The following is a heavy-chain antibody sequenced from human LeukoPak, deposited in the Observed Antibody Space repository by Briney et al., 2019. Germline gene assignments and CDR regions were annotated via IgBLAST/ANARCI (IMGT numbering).Heavy chain of an antibody. Sequence: PSETLSLTCTVSGGSVSSGGYYWVWIRQHPGKGLEWIGYIYYSGSTYYNPSLKSRVTISVDTSKNQFSLKLSSVTAADTAVHYCARDSTRLGSLDWGQGTLVTVSS. CDR1: GGSVSSGGYY. CDR3: ARDSTRLGSLD. J-gene: IGHJ4*02. D-gene: IGHD1-26*01. V-gene: IGHV4-31*03. CDR2: IYYSGST.